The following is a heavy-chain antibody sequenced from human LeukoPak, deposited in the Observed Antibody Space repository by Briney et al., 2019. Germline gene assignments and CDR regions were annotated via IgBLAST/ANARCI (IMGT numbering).Heavy chain of an antibody. CDR2: IYYSGST. J-gene: IGHJ4*02. CDR3: ARLYDSSGYSTDY. Sequence: SETLSLTCTVSGGSISSYYWSWIRQPPGKGLEWIGYIYYSGSTNYNPSLKRRVTISVDTSKSQFSLKLNSVTAADTAVYYCARLYDSSGYSTDYWGQGTLVTVSS. V-gene: IGHV4-59*01. CDR1: GGSISSYY. D-gene: IGHD3-22*01.